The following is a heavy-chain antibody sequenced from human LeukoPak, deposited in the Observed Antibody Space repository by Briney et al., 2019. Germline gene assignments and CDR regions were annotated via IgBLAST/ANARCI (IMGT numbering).Heavy chain of an antibody. Sequence: ASVKVSCKASGYTFTGYYMHWVRQAPGQGLEWMGWINPNSGGTNYAQKFQGWVTMTRNTSISTAYMELSRLRSDDTAVYYCAREGSSWYYFDYWGQGTLVTVSS. CDR2: INPNSGGT. CDR1: GYTFTGYY. V-gene: IGHV1-2*04. CDR3: AREGSSWYYFDY. J-gene: IGHJ4*02. D-gene: IGHD6-13*01.